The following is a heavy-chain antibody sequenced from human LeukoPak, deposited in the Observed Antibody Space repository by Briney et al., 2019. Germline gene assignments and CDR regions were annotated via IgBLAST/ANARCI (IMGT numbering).Heavy chain of an antibody. CDR3: ARGGIITSYAFEI. V-gene: IGHV3-21*01. Sequence: GGSLRLSCAASGFSFSTYAISWVSQAPGEGLEWVSCISTTGSYILYADSVGGRFTISRDNGENSLYLQMDSLTAEDTAVYYCARGGIITSYAFEIWGQGTMVTVSS. CDR1: GFSFSTYA. J-gene: IGHJ3*02. D-gene: IGHD1-26*01. CDR2: ISTTGSYI.